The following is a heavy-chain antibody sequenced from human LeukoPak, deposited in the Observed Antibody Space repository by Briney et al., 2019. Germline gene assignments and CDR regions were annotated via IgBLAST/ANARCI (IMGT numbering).Heavy chain of an antibody. CDR3: ARLIQLVDY. CDR2: ISGSGGST. D-gene: IGHD5-18*01. Sequence: GGSLRLSCAASGFTFSSYAMSWVRQAPGKGLEWVSAISGSGGSTYYADSVKGRFTISRDNAKNSLYLQMNSLRAEDTAVYYCARLIQLVDYWGQGTLVTVSS. CDR1: GFTFSSYA. J-gene: IGHJ4*02. V-gene: IGHV3-23*01.